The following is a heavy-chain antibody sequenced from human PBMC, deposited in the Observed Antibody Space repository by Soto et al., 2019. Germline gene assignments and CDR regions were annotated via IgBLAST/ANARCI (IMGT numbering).Heavy chain of an antibody. Sequence: QVQLVESGGDLVKPGGSLRLSCAASGFTFSDYYMSWIRQAPGKGLEWVAYISSRSSTIYYADSVKGRFTISRDHAKNSLYLQMNSLRVEDTAVYYCAREPHPHYSMYGVDVWGQGTTVTVSS. CDR1: GFTFSDYY. D-gene: IGHD2-21*01. V-gene: IGHV3-11*01. CDR2: ISSRSSTI. CDR3: AREPHPHYSMYGVDV. J-gene: IGHJ6*02.